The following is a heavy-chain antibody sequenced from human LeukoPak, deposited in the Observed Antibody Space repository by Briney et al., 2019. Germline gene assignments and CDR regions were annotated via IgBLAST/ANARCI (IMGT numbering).Heavy chain of an antibody. CDR3: ARVEDDLGGLHIDY. V-gene: IGHV3-7*03. D-gene: IGHD3-16*01. Sequence: GGSLRLSCAASGLTFSNYWMDWVRQAPGKGLEWVANIKQDGSEKYYVDSVKGRFTISRDNAKNSLYLQMNSLRAEDTAVYYCARVEDDLGGLHIDYWGQGTLVTVSS. CDR2: IKQDGSEK. J-gene: IGHJ4*02. CDR1: GLTFSNYW.